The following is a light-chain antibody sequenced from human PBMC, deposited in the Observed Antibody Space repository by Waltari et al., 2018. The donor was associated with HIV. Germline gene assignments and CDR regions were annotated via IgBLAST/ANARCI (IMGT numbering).Light chain of an antibody. Sequence: QSALTQPASVSVSPGQSITISCTGTSSDVGAYEYVSWYQQHPGKVPKPLIYDVYNRPSRISNRFSGSKSGNTASLTISGLQAEDEAAYYCASFTSGRLNVFGTGTKVTVL. CDR3: ASFTSGRLNV. CDR2: DVY. V-gene: IGLV2-14*03. CDR1: SSDVGAYEY. J-gene: IGLJ1*01.